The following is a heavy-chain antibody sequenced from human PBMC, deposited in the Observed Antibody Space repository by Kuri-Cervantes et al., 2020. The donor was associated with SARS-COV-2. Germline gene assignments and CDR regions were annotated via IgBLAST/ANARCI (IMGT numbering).Heavy chain of an antibody. D-gene: IGHD6-19*01. J-gene: IGHJ4*02. CDR1: GLSFGNSV. CDR3: AKAGTQWLIPE. Sequence: GESLKISCSASGLSFGNSVMHWVRQAPGKGLQYVSSINSNGGSIYHTDSVKGRFTISRDNSKNTLYLQMSSLRAEDTAVYYCAKAGTQWLIPEWGQGTLVTVSS. CDR2: INSNGGSI. V-gene: IGHV3-64D*06.